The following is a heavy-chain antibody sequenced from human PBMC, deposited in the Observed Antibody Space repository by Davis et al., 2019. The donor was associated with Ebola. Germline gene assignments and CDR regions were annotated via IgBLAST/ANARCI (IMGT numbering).Heavy chain of an antibody. J-gene: IGHJ4*02. CDR1: GGSFSGYY. D-gene: IGHD6-13*01. Sequence: MPSETLSLTCAVYGGSFSGYYWTWIRQPPWKGLEWIGEINHSGSTNYNPSLKSRVTISVDTSKNQFSLKLSSVTAADTAVYYCARALYGSNFDYWGQGTLVTVSS. CDR3: ARALYGSNFDY. V-gene: IGHV4-34*01. CDR2: INHSGST.